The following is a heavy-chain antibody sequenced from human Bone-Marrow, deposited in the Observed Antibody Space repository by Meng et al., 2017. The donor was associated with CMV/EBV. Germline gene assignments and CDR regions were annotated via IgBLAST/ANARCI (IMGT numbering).Heavy chain of an antibody. CDR3: ARDPLNKGFDA. CDR2: ITGGGSTI. J-gene: IGHJ5*02. D-gene: IGHD2-8*01. V-gene: IGHV3-11*01. Sequence: GGSLRLSCVASGFTFSDYYMNWIRQAPGKGLEWLSYITGGGSTISYADSVKGRFTISRDNAQNSLYLQMDNLRAEDTSVYYCARDPLNKGFDAWGQGTLVTVSS. CDR1: GFTFSDYY.